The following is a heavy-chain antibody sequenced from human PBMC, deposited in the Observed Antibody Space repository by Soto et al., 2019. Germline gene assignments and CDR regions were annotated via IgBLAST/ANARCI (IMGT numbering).Heavy chain of an antibody. J-gene: IGHJ4*02. CDR1: GFIFTSYA. CDR3: AKDRGDYVARFDY. CDR2: ISGSGGST. Sequence: GESLKISCAASGFIFTSYAMSWVRQPPGKGLEWVSAISGSGGSTYYADSVKGRFTISRDNSKNTLYLQMNSLRAEDTAVYYCAKDRGDYVARFDYWGQGTLVTVSS. D-gene: IGHD4-17*01. V-gene: IGHV3-23*01.